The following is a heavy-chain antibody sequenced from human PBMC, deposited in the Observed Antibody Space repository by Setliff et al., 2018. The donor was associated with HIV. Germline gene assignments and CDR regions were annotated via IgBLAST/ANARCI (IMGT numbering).Heavy chain of an antibody. D-gene: IGHD3-10*01. CDR2: INHSGST. V-gene: IGHV4-34*01. Sequence: PSETLSLTCAVYGESFSGYYWSWIRQPPGKGLEWIGEINHSGSTNYNPSLKSRVTMSVDTSKNQFSLKLNSVTAADTAVYYCTRHTGIAVVRGLIPDGFDIWGQGTMVTVSS. CDR3: TRHTGIAVVRGLIPDGFDI. CDR1: GESFSGYY. J-gene: IGHJ3*02.